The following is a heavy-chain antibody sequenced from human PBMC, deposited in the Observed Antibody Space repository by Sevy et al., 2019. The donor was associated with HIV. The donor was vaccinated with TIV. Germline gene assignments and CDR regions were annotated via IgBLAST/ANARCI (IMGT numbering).Heavy chain of an antibody. V-gene: IGHV4-4*07. Sequence: SETLSLTCTVSGTSIRSYSWSWVRQPAGKGLEWIGRVDTRGNTDYNHSLTRRVTMSVHTSQTQFSLNLTSVIATDTVVYYCAGETVVPELFHTYYYYYYMDVWGKGTTVTVSS. CDR1: GTSIRSYS. J-gene: IGHJ6*03. D-gene: IGHD3-10*01. CDR3: AGETVVPELFHTYYYYYYMDV. CDR2: VDTRGNT.